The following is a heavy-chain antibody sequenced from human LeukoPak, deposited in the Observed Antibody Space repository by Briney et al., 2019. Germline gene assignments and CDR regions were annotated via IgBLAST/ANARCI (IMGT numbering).Heavy chain of an antibody. CDR1: GFTFSSYA. D-gene: IGHD5-12*01. CDR3: AKDEASGYGLGVGYYYYMDV. J-gene: IGHJ6*03. Sequence: GGSLRLSCAASGFTFSSYAMSWVRQAPGKGLEWVSGISGSGGSTYYADSVQGRFTISRDNSKNTVYVQMNRLRAEDTAIYYCAKDEASGYGLGVGYYYYMDVWGKGTTVTVSS. CDR2: ISGSGGST. V-gene: IGHV3-23*01.